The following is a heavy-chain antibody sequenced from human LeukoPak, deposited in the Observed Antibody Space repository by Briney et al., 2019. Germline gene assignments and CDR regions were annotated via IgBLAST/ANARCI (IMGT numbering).Heavy chain of an antibody. V-gene: IGHV3-23*01. CDR3: AKDPQQWIQLWLPDY. CDR1: GFTFSSYA. D-gene: IGHD5-18*01. Sequence: GGSLRPSCAASGFTFSSYAMSWVRQAPGKGLEWVSAISGSGGSTYYADSVKGRFTISRDNSKNTLYLQVNSLRAEDTAVYYCAKDPQQWIQLWLPDYWGQGTLVTVSS. CDR2: ISGSGGST. J-gene: IGHJ4*02.